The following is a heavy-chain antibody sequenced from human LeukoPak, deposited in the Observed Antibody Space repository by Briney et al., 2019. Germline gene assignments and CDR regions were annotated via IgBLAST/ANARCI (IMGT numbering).Heavy chain of an antibody. Sequence: SETLSLTCIVSGGSIRSYYWSWIRQPPGKGLEWIGHIYYSGSTNYNPSLESRVTISVDTSKNQFSLKLSSVTAADTAVYYCARGCSSTSCYAFDYWGQGILVTVSS. CDR3: ARGCSSTSCYAFDY. V-gene: IGHV4-59*01. D-gene: IGHD2-2*01. J-gene: IGHJ4*02. CDR2: IYYSGST. CDR1: GGSIRSYY.